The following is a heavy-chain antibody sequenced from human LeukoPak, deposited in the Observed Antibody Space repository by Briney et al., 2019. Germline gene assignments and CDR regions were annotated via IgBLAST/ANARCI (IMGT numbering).Heavy chain of an antibody. CDR2: IIPILGIA. CDR1: GGTFSSYA. J-gene: IGHJ4*02. Sequence: GASVKVSCKASGGTFSSYAISWVRQAPGQGLEWMGRIIPILGIANYAQKFQGRVTITADKSTSTAYMELSSLRSEDTAVYYCARKAYYYDSSGPYYFDYWGQGTLVTVSS. V-gene: IGHV1-69*04. CDR3: ARKAYYYDSSGPYYFDY. D-gene: IGHD3-22*01.